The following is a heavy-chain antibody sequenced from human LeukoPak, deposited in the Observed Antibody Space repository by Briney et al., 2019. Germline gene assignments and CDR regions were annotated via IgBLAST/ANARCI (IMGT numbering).Heavy chain of an antibody. CDR2: TYYSGST. Sequence: PSETLSLTCTVSGGSISSYYWSWIRQPPGKGLEWIGYTYYSGSTNYNPSLKSRVTISVDTSKNQFSLKLSSVTAADTAVYYCARGDSSGWYEGWFDPWGQGTLVTVSS. J-gene: IGHJ5*02. V-gene: IGHV4-59*01. CDR3: ARGDSSGWYEGWFDP. D-gene: IGHD6-19*01. CDR1: GGSISSYY.